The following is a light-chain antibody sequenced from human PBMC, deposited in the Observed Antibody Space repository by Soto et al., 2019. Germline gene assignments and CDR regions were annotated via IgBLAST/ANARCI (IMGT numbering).Light chain of an antibody. CDR3: HQYSGSPRT. CDR1: QSVTSNY. Sequence: EIVLTQSPGLSLSPGERATLSCRASQSVTSNYLAWYQQKVGQTPRLLIYGATSRATGIPDRFSGSGSGTDFALTIDRLEPEEFAVYYCHQYSGSPRTFGQGT. CDR2: GAT. V-gene: IGKV3-20*01. J-gene: IGKJ1*01.